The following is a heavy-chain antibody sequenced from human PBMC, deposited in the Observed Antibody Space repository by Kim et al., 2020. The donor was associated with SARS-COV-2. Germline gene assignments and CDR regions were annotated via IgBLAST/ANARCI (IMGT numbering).Heavy chain of an antibody. J-gene: IGHJ5*02. D-gene: IGHD6-13*01. CDR3: AGIAAAGNAPWFDP. CDR1: GGSISSSSYY. V-gene: IGHV4-39*07. Sequence: SETLSLTCTVSGGSISSSSYYWGWIRQPPGKGLEWIGSIYYSGSTYYNPSLKSRVTISVDTSKNQFSLKLSSVTAADTAVYYCAGIAAAGNAPWFDPWGQGTLVTVSS. CDR2: IYYSGST.